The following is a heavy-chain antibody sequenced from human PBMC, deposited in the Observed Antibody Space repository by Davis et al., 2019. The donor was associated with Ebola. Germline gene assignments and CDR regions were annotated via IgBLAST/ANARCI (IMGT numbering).Heavy chain of an antibody. Sequence: SETLSLTCSVSGGSITNYCWSWIRQAPGKGLEWIGCVFYSGSTNYNPSLKSRVTISADMSKKQFSLKVSSVTAEDTAVYYCAKDGQLAAPFDYWGQGTLVTVSS. J-gene: IGHJ4*02. CDR2: VFYSGST. V-gene: IGHV4-59*01. D-gene: IGHD6-6*01. CDR3: AKDGQLAAPFDY. CDR1: GGSITNYC.